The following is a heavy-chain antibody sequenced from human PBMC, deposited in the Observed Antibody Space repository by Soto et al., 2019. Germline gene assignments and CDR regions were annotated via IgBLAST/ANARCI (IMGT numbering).Heavy chain of an antibody. D-gene: IGHD6-13*01. Sequence: GGSLRLSCAASGFSLSDYWMHWVRQVPGKGLVWVSRISSGGRDTRYADSVKGRFTISRDNAKTTLYLQMNSLRAEDTAVYYCARDMVSYSSSWYAYWGQGTLVTVSS. CDR2: ISSGGRDT. CDR1: GFSLSDYW. J-gene: IGHJ4*02. CDR3: ARDMVSYSSSWYAY. V-gene: IGHV3-74*01.